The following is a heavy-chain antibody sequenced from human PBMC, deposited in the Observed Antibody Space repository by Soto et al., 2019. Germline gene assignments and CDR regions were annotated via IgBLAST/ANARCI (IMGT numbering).Heavy chain of an antibody. CDR2: IYYSVST. CDR1: GGSVSVGSYY. D-gene: IGHD6-13*01. V-gene: IGHV4-61*01. CDR3: ARWTAYSSFDY. Sequence: SEPLSLTGTVSGGSVSVGSYYWSWIRQPPGKGLEWIGCIYYSVSTNYNPSLKSRVTVSLDTSKNQFSLKLSSVTAADTAVYYCARWTAYSSFDYWGQGTLVTVS. J-gene: IGHJ4*02.